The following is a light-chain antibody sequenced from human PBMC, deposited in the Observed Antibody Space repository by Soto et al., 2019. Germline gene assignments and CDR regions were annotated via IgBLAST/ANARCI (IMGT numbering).Light chain of an antibody. CDR2: DVS. V-gene: IGKV3-11*01. CDR1: QSVTSS. J-gene: IGKJ4*01. CDR3: HQRTTWPT. Sequence: EIVLTQSPATLSLSPGDRATLSCRASQSVTSSLAWFQQKPGQAPRLLIYDVSRRATAIPARFSGSGSGTDFTLTISSLEPEDFAVYCWHQRTTWPTFGGGTKVEIK.